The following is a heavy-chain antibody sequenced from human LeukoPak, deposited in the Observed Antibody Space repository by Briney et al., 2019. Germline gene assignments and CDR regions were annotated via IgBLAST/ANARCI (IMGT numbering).Heavy chain of an antibody. CDR3: AREGSYGDYVQY. D-gene: IGHD4-17*01. J-gene: IGHJ4*02. V-gene: IGHV4-31*03. CDR2: IYYSGST. Sequence: SETLSLTCSVSGGSISSGSHYYNWIRQHPGKGLEWIGYIYYSGSTYYNPSLKSRVTISVDTSKNQFSLKLSSVTAADTAVYYCAREGSYGDYVQYWGQGTLVTVSS. CDR1: GGSISSGSHY.